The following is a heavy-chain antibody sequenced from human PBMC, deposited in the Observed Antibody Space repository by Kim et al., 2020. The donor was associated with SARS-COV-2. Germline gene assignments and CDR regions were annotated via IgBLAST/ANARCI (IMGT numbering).Heavy chain of an antibody. V-gene: IGHV2-70*01. CDR3: ARTRITMVRGVIFDYY. J-gene: IGHJ4*02. D-gene: IGHD3-10*01. Sequence: SGPTLVNPTQTLTLTCTFSGFSLSTSGMCVSWIRQPPGKALEWLALIDWDDDKYYSTSLKTRLTISKDTSKNQVVLTMTNMDPVDTATYYCARTRITMVRGVIFDYYWGQGTLVTVSS. CDR2: IDWDDDK. CDR1: GFSLSTSGMC.